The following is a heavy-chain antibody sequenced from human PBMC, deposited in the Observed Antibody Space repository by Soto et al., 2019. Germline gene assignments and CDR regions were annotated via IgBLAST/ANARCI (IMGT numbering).Heavy chain of an antibody. V-gene: IGHV3-30*18. CDR3: AKEWYCSSTSCPPPYFDY. J-gene: IGHJ4*02. Sequence: PEGTLRLSCAASGFTFSSYGMHWVRQAPGKGLQRVAVISYDGSNKYYADSVKGRFTISRDNYKNTLYLQMNSLRAEDTAVYYCAKEWYCSSTSCPPPYFDYWGQGTLVTVSS. D-gene: IGHD2-2*01. CDR2: ISYDGSNK. CDR1: GFTFSSYG.